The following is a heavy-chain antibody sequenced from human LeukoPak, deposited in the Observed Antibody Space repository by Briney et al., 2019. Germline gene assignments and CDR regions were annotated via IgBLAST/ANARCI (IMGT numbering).Heavy chain of an antibody. D-gene: IGHD4-17*01. CDR3: TRAHFMTSVTTNLALDY. J-gene: IGHJ4*02. Sequence: PGGSLRLSCAASGFPFNTWMHWVRQVPGKGLVWVSNIKTDGSMTYYADSVKGRFTISRDNAKNPLYLQMNSLRVEDTAVYYCTRAHFMTSVTTNLALDYWGQGTLVTVSS. CDR2: IKTDGSMT. V-gene: IGHV3-74*01. CDR1: GFPFNTW.